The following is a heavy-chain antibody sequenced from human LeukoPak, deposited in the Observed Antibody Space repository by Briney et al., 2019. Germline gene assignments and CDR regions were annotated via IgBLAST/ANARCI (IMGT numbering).Heavy chain of an antibody. CDR1: GYSFTSYW. V-gene: IGHV5-51*01. D-gene: IGHD3-10*01. J-gene: IGHJ4*02. Sequence: GESLKISCKGSGYSFTSYWIGCVRQMPGKGLEWMGIIYPGDSDTRYSPSFQGQVTISADKSISTAYLQWSSLKASDTAMYYCARRPTTYYYGSGSYYVDYWGQGTLVTVSS. CDR3: ARRPTTYYYGSGSYYVDY. CDR2: IYPGDSDT.